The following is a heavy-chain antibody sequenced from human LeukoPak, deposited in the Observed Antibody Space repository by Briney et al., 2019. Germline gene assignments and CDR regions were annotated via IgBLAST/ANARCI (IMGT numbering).Heavy chain of an antibody. J-gene: IGHJ6*02. D-gene: IGHD2-2*01. CDR3: AKDQRTMTRRMDV. Sequence: GGSLRLSCAASGFTFRNYGIHWVRQVPGKGPEWLGVVTYDGSKAFYADSVKGRLTISRDNSKNTLYLQMNTLRVEDRAVYFCAKDQRTMTRRMDVWGQGTAVIVSS. V-gene: IGHV3-30*18. CDR1: GFTFRNYG. CDR2: VTYDGSKA.